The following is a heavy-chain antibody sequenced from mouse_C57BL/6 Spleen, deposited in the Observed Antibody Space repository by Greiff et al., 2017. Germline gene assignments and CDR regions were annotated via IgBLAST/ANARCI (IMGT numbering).Heavy chain of an antibody. CDR2: IDPSDSYT. CDR3: ARGYGSSYDAMDY. J-gene: IGHJ4*01. Sequence: QVQLQQPGAELVMPGASVKLSCKASGYTFTSYWMHWVKQRPGQGLEWIGEIDPSDSYTNYNQKFKGKSTVTVDKSSSTAYMKLSSLTSEDSAVYYCARGYGSSYDAMDYWGQGTSVTVSS. D-gene: IGHD1-1*01. V-gene: IGHV1-69*01. CDR1: GYTFTSYW.